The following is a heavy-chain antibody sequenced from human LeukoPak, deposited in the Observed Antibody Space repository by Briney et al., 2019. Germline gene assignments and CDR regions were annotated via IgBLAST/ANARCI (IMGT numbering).Heavy chain of an antibody. D-gene: IGHD3-10*01. V-gene: IGHV3-21*01. CDR3: ARAGDPEY. Sequence: KPGGSLRLSCVASGFTFSNYAMSWVRQAPGKGLEWVSSISSSGTYIDYADSVKGRITISRDNAKNSLFLQMHSLRAVDTAVYYCARAGDPEYWGQGTLVTVSS. CDR2: ISSSGTYI. J-gene: IGHJ4*02. CDR1: GFTFSNYA.